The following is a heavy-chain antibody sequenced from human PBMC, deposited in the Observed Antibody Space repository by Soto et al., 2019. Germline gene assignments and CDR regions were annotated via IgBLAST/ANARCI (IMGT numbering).Heavy chain of an antibody. V-gene: IGHV1-8*01. CDR3: ASGGWSTLNAFDI. D-gene: IGHD6-19*01. Sequence: ASVKVSCKASGYTFTSYDNNWVRQATGQGLEWMGWMNPNSGNTGYAQKFQGRVTMTRNTSISTAYMELSSLRSEDTAVYYCASGGWSTLNAFDIWGQGTMVTVSS. CDR2: MNPNSGNT. J-gene: IGHJ3*02. CDR1: GYTFTSYD.